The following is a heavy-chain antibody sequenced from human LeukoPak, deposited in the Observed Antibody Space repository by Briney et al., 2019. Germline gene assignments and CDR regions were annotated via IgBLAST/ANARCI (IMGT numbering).Heavy chain of an antibody. CDR1: GFTVSSNY. CDR3: ARGMRYSTGWYYFDS. J-gene: IGHJ4*02. D-gene: IGHD6-19*01. V-gene: IGHV3-66*01. Sequence: GGSLRLSCAASGFTVSSNYMSWVRQAPGKGLEWVSVIYSGGSTYYADSVKGRFTISRDSSKNTLYLQMNSLRAGDTAMYYCARGMRYSTGWYYFDSWGQGTLVTVSS. CDR2: IYSGGST.